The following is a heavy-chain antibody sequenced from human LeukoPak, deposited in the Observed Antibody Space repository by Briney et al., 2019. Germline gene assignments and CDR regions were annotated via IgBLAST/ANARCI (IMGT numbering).Heavy chain of an antibody. D-gene: IGHD1-26*01. J-gene: IGHJ3*02. CDR2: IKQDGSEK. Sequence: PGGSLRLSCAASGFTFSSYGMHWVRQAPGKGLEWVANIKQDGSEKYYVDSVKGRFTISRDNAKNSLYLQMNSLRAEDTAVYYCARDRIVGATVAFDIWGQGTMVTVSS. CDR1: GFTFSSYG. V-gene: IGHV3-7*01. CDR3: ARDRIVGATVAFDI.